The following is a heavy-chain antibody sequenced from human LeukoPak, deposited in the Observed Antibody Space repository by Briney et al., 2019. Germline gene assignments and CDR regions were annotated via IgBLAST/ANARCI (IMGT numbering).Heavy chain of an antibody. CDR3: ARGRLRRMVREYSLPSDAFDI. CDR2: ISAYNGNT. J-gene: IGHJ3*02. Sequence: ASVKVSCKASGYTFTSYGISWVRQAPGQGLEWMGWISAYNGNTNYAQKLQGRVTMTTDTSTSTAYMELRSLRSDDTAVYYCARGRLRRMVREYSLPSDAFDIWGQGTMVTVSS. D-gene: IGHD3-10*01. CDR1: GYTFTSYG. V-gene: IGHV1-18*01.